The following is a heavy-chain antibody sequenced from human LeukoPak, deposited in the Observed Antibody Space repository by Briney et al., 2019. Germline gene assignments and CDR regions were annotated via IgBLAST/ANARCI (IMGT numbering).Heavy chain of an antibody. CDR3: AKDLDIAVAGIDY. Sequence: GGSLRLSCAASGSTSTPSELNWVRQAPGKGLEWVSAISGSGGSTYYADSVKGRFTISRDNSKNTLYLQMNSLRAEDTAVYYCAKDLDIAVAGIDYWGQGTLVTVSS. V-gene: IGHV3-23*01. J-gene: IGHJ4*02. CDR2: ISGSGGST. CDR1: GSTSTPSE. D-gene: IGHD6-19*01.